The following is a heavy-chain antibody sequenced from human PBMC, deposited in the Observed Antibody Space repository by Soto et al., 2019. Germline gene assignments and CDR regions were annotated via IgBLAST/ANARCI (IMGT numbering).Heavy chain of an antibody. V-gene: IGHV3-66*01. CDR3: ARDLIVEVNDYGFDV. J-gene: IGHJ6*02. D-gene: IGHD3-22*01. CDR1: GFTVSSNY. Sequence: PGGSLRLSCSASGFTVSSNYMNWVRQAPGKGLEWVSIIYSGGNTYYADSVKGRFTISRDNSWNTLYLQMNSLRAEDTAVYYCARDLIVEVNDYGFDVWGQGTTVTVSS. CDR2: IYSGGNT.